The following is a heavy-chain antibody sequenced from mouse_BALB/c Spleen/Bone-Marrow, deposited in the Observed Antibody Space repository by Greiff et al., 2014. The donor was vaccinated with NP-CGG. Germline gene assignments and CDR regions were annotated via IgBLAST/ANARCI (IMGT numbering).Heavy chain of an antibody. CDR2: IDPGRGGS. D-gene: IGHD1-3*01. Sequence: VKLMESGPELVKPGASVKMSCKASGYTFTDYVISWVKQRTGQGLEWIGEIDPGRGGSFYNEKFKAQATLTADKSANTPYLPLSSLTSEDSAVYFCARDGSSAAMDYWVQETSLPVSS. V-gene: IGHV1-77*01. J-gene: IGHJ4*01. CDR1: GYTFTDYV. CDR3: ARDGSSAAMDY.